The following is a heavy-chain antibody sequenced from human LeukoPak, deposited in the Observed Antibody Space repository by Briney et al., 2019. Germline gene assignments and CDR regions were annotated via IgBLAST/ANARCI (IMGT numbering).Heavy chain of an antibody. D-gene: IGHD6-13*01. V-gene: IGHV4-39*01. CDR1: GGSISSSSHN. CDR3: ARHDRIIASPLV. Sequence: SEALSLTCIVSGGSISSSSHNWGWIRQPPGKGLEWIGSIYYSGTTYYNPSLKSRLTISVDTSKNQFSLKLSSVTAVDTAVYYCARHDRIIASPLVWGQGILVTVSS. CDR2: IYYSGTT. J-gene: IGHJ4*02.